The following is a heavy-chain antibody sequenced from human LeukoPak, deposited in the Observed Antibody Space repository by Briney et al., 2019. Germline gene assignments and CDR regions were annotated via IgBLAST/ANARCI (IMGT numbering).Heavy chain of an antibody. CDR3: VRDRNYFFDY. V-gene: IGHV4-38-2*02. CDR2: IFHSGIT. Sequence: SETLSLTCTVSNYSIRSGYFWGWIRQPPGKGLQWIGTIFHSGITYYDPSLRSRVTVSVDTSKNQFSLNLNSVTAADTAVYYCVRDRNYFFDYWGQGILVTVSS. CDR1: NYSIRSGYF. J-gene: IGHJ4*02.